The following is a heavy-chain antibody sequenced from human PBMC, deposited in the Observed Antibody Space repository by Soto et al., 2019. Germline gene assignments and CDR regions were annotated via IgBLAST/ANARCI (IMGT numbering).Heavy chain of an antibody. CDR1: GGSISSSSYY. Sequence: QLQLQESGPGLVKPSETLSLTCTVSGGSISSSSYYWGWIRQPPGKGLEWIGSIYYSGSTYYNPSLKSRVTISVDTSKNQFSLKLSSVTAADTAVYYCARQGLVIFGVVISLNWFDPWGQGTLVTVSS. D-gene: IGHD3-3*01. CDR3: ARQGLVIFGVVISLNWFDP. J-gene: IGHJ5*02. V-gene: IGHV4-39*01. CDR2: IYYSGST.